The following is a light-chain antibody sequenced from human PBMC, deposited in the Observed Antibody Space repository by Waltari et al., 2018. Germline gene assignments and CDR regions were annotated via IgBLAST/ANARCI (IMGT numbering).Light chain of an antibody. CDR2: ENT. J-gene: IGLJ7*01. CDR1: SPNIGNNS. V-gene: IGLV1-51*02. CDR3: GTWDSSLSGAV. Sequence: QSVLTQPPSVSAAPGQRVTISCSGGSPNIGNNSVSWYRQFPGPAPKLLIYENTGRPSGIHGRFSGAKSGTSATLDITGRQAGDEADYCCGTWDSSLSGAVFGGGTHLTVL.